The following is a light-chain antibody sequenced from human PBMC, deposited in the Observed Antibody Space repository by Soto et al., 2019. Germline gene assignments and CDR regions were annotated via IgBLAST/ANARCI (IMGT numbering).Light chain of an antibody. CDR1: QSVSSSY. V-gene: IGKV3-20*01. J-gene: IGKJ1*01. CDR3: QQYGSSRSA. Sequence: EIVLTQSPGTLSLSPGERATLSCRASQSVSSSYLAWYQQKPGQAPRLLIYGASSRAPGIPDRFSGSGSGTDFTLTISRLEPEDFAVYYCQQYGSSRSAFGRGTKVEIK. CDR2: GAS.